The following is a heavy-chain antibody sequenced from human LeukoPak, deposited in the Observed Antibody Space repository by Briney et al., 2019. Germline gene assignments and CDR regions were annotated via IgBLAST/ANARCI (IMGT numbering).Heavy chain of an antibody. CDR3: ARDWSVPAATYYYYGMDV. J-gene: IGHJ6*04. Sequence: SVKVSCKASGGTFSSYAISWVRQAPGQGLEWMGGIIPTFGTANYAQKFQGRVTITADKSTSTAYMELSSLRSEDTAVYYCARDWSVPAATYYYYGMDVWGKGTTVTVSS. D-gene: IGHD2-2*01. CDR1: GGTFSSYA. CDR2: IIPTFGTA. V-gene: IGHV1-69*06.